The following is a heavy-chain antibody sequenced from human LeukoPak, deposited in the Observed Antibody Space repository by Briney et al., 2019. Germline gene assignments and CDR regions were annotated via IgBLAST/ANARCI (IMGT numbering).Heavy chain of an antibody. Sequence: QPGRSLRLSCAASGFTFSTYAMHWVRQAPGKGLEWVAVISYDGSHKYYADSVKGRFTISTNNSKNTLYLRMNCLSAEDTAVYYCTRDPSSWYFDYWGQGTLVTVSS. CDR1: GFTFSTYA. J-gene: IGHJ4*02. D-gene: IGHD6-13*01. V-gene: IGHV3-30-3*01. CDR2: ISYDGSHK. CDR3: TRDPSSWYFDY.